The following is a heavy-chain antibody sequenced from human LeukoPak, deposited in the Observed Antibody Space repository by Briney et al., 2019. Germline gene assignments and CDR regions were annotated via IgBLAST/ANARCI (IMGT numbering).Heavy chain of an antibody. V-gene: IGHV3-30*18. J-gene: IGHJ4*02. Sequence: GGSLRLSCADSGITFSRYCMTWVRQAPGKGLEWVATLSFDGSSTFYADSVKGRFAVSRDTSNDTLFLQMNSLRPEDTAVYYCAKSPEWHWLSHFDYWGQGTLVSVSS. CDR1: GITFSRYC. CDR3: AKSPEWHWLSHFDY. D-gene: IGHD6-19*01. CDR2: LSFDGSST.